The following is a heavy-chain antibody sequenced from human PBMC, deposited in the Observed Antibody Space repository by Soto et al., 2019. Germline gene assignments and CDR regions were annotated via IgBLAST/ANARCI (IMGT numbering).Heavy chain of an antibody. J-gene: IGHJ4*02. CDR2: IYYSGST. V-gene: IGHV4-30-4*01. Sequence: QVQLQESGPGLVKPSQTLSLTCTVSGGSISSGDYYWSWIRQPPGKGLEWIGSIYYSGSTYYTPSLKRRVTITVDTSKKQFALKLGSVADADTDVYYCDRAKGFGFLIWWGQGTLVTVSS. CDR3: DRAKGFGFLIW. CDR1: GGSISSGDYY. D-gene: IGHD3-3*01.